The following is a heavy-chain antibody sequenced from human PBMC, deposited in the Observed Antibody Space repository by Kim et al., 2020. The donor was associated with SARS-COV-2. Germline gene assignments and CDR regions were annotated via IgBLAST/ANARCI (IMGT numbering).Heavy chain of an antibody. J-gene: IGHJ3*02. CDR3: SRERSDGFDI. D-gene: IGHD3-16*01. CDR1: GGSISTSY. Sequence: SETLSLTCTVSGGSISTSYWNWSRQSPGKGMEASGYIYQSGSTNYNPSLKSRVTISVDTAKNLFSLNLRSVTAADTAVYYCSRERSDGFDIWGPGTLVTVSS. CDR2: IYQSGST. V-gene: IGHV4-59*01.